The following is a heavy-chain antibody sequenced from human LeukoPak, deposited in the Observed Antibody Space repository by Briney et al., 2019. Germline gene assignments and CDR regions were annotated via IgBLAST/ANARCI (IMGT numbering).Heavy chain of an antibody. Sequence: SETLSLTCAVYGGSFSGYYWSWIRQPPGKGLEWIGEVSHSGSTNYNPSLKSRVTISVDTSKNQFSLKLSSVTAADTAVYYCARKNGGGYFDYWGQGTLVTVSS. V-gene: IGHV4-34*01. D-gene: IGHD4-23*01. CDR1: GGSFSGYY. J-gene: IGHJ4*02. CDR3: ARKNGGGYFDY. CDR2: VSHSGST.